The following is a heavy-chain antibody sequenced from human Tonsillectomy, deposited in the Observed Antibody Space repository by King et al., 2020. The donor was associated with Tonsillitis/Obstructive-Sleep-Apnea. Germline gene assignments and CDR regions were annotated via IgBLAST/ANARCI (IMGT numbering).Heavy chain of an antibody. Sequence: QLVQSGAEVKKPGDSVKVSCKASGYIFTDYYIHWVRQAPGQGLEWMGWNNPNSGDTNYAQKFQGRVTMTRDTSINTANMELSRLRSDDTAVYYFARDYGSGYYQHFEYGLVVWGQGTTVTDSS. CDR2: NNPNSGDT. CDR3: ARDYGSGYYQHFEYGLVV. V-gene: IGHV1-2*02. CDR1: GYIFTDYY. D-gene: IGHD3-10*01. J-gene: IGHJ6*02.